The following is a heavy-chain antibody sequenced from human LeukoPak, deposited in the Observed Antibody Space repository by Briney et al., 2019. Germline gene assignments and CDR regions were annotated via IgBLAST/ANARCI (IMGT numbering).Heavy chain of an antibody. Sequence: PSETLSLTCTVSGGSISRYYWNWFRQPPGKGLEWIGYIYYSGSTTYNPSLKSRVTISVDTPKNQFSLKLSSVTAADTAVYYCARGDSYNAYWGQGTLVTVSS. D-gene: IGHD5-24*01. CDR2: IYYSGST. CDR1: GGSISRYY. J-gene: IGHJ4*02. V-gene: IGHV4-59*01. CDR3: ARGDSYNAY.